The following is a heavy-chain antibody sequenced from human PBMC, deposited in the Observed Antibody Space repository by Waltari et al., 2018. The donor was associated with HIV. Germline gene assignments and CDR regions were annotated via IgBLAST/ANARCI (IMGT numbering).Heavy chain of an antibody. J-gene: IGHJ6*02. CDR2: ISGSGGRT. V-gene: IGHV3-23*04. D-gene: IGHD2-2*01. CDR3: GKARYQLPWGLDV. Sequence: VQLVESGGGSAQPGGSLRVSCVASGFLFGTYGMTVVRQAPGKGVEWVSIISGSGGRTFYADSVKGRFTISRDNSENRVYLQMNSLRVEDSAVYYCGKARYQLPWGLDVWGRGTTVTVSS. CDR1: GFLFGTYG.